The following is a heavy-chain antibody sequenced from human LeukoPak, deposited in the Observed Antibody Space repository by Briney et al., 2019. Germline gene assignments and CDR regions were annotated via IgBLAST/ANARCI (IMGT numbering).Heavy chain of an antibody. V-gene: IGHV1-46*01. Sequence: ASVKVSCKASGYTFTSYYMHWVRQAPGQGLEWMGMINPNGDSTNYAQKFQGRITMTRDMSTSTVYMEVSSLRSEDTAVYYCARGPDWIGEMATNGFDPWGQGTLVTVSS. CDR3: ARGPDWIGEMATNGFDP. CDR1: GYTFTSYY. CDR2: INPNGDST. J-gene: IGHJ5*02. D-gene: IGHD5-24*01.